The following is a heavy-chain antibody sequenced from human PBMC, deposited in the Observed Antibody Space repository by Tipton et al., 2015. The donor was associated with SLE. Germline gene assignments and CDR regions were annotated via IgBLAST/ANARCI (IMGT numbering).Heavy chain of an antibody. J-gene: IGHJ4*02. V-gene: IGHV4-39*07. CDR3: ARGGYYDSSGYFDY. CDR1: GGSISVSSYY. D-gene: IGHD3-22*01. CDR2: IYYSGST. Sequence: LRLSCTVSGGSISVSSYYWGWIRQPPGKGLEWIGSIYYSGSTYYNPSLKSRVTISVDTSKNQFSLKMTSVTAADTAVYYCARGGYYDSSGYFDYWGQGTLVTVSS.